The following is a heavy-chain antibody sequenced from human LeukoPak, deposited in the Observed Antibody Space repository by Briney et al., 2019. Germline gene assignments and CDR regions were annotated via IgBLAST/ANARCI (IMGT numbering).Heavy chain of an antibody. D-gene: IGHD5-24*01. CDR2: VYYLGKT. CDR3: ARDHMAVTSFDQ. CDR1: GASISFSGYF. V-gene: IGHV4-39*07. Sequence: SETLSLTCTVSGASISFSGYFWGWIRQPPGKGLEWIGSVYYLGKTYYNPSLETRVTMSVDMSKNQFSLELTSVTAADTAVYYCARDHMAVTSFDQWGQGTLVTVSS. J-gene: IGHJ4*02.